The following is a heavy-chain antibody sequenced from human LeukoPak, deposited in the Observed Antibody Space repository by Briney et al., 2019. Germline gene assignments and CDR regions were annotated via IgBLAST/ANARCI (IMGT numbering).Heavy chain of an antibody. CDR1: GFTVSSNY. CDR2: ISGSGRST. Sequence: GGSLRLSCAASGFTVSSNYMSWVRQAPGKGLEWVSAISGSGRSTYYADSVKGRYTISRDNSKETLYLQTNSLRAEDTAVYYCAKDLYDILIFDSWGQGTLVTVSS. V-gene: IGHV3-23*01. J-gene: IGHJ4*02. CDR3: AKDLYDILIFDS. D-gene: IGHD3-9*01.